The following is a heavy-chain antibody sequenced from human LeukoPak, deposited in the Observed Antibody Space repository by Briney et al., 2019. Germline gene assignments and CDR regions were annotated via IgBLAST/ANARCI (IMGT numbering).Heavy chain of an antibody. V-gene: IGHV3-74*01. CDR1: GFTFSSYW. D-gene: IGHD5-24*01. CDR2: INSDGSST. CDR3: ARAKVATIDGLDY. J-gene: IGHJ4*02. Sequence: GGSLRLSCAASGFTFSSYWMHWVRQAPGKGLVWVSRINSDGSSTSYADSVKGRFTISRDNAKNTLYLQMNSLRAEDTAVYYCARAKVATIDGLDYWGQGTLVTVSS.